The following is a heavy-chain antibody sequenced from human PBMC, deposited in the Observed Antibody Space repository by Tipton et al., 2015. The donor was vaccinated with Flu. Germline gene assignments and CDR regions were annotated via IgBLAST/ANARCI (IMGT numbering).Heavy chain of an antibody. J-gene: IGHJ4*02. V-gene: IGHV3-9*01. Sequence: QLVQSGGGLVQPGRSLRLSCAASGFSFDDHAMHWVRQAPGKGLEWVSGITWNSGNIGYADSVRGRFTISRDNAKNSVYLQMNSLRAEDTALYYCTKAPIDYDFWSGSYFVEHWGQGTLVTVSS. D-gene: IGHD3-3*01. CDR1: GFSFDDHA. CDR2: ITWNSGNI. CDR3: TKAPIDYDFWSGSYFVEH.